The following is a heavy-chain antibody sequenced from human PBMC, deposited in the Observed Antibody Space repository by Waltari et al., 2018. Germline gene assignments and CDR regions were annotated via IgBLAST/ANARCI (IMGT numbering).Heavy chain of an antibody. J-gene: IGHJ6*03. CDR3: ARLTTSNAYFSMDV. Sequence: QVQLQESGPGLVEPSETLSLTCLISGGSIGFYYWTWLRQSPGKGPEWVGYINYSGATNYNPPLRSRVTMSVDTSRDQFSLSLSSVTAADTAVYYCARLTTSNAYFSMDVWGQGTTVTVSS. CDR2: INYSGAT. CDR1: GGSIGFYY. D-gene: IGHD4-4*01. V-gene: IGHV4-59*01.